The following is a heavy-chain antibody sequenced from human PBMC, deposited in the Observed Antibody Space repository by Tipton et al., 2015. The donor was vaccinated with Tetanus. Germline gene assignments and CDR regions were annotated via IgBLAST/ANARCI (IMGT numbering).Heavy chain of an antibody. Sequence: TLSLTCVVSGGSFSDFCWSWIRQPPGQGLVWIGEINHSGSVNKNPSLKSRVTIDVDTSQNLFSLRLTSVTAADTAVYYCARHLYGYWFDPWGQGALVTVSS. D-gene: IGHD2/OR15-2a*01. CDR3: ARHLYGYWFDP. J-gene: IGHJ5*02. CDR1: GGSFSDFC. CDR2: INHSGSV. V-gene: IGHV4-34*01.